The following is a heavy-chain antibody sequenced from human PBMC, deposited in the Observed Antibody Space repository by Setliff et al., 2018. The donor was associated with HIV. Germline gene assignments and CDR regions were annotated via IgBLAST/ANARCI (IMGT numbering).Heavy chain of an antibody. D-gene: IGHD3-16*01. CDR1: GGSISNYY. J-gene: IGHJ5*02. V-gene: IGHV4-59*08. Sequence: SETLSLTCTVSGGSISNYYWTWIRQPPGKGLEWIGYIYYRGSTNYNPSLKSRLTISIDTSKNQFSLNLNSVTATDTAVYYCAKRTFGSGRLDPWGQGTLVTVSS. CDR3: AKRTFGSGRLDP. CDR2: IYYRGST.